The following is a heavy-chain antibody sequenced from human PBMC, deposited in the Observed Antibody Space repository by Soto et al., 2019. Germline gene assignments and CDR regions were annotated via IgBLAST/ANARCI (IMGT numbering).Heavy chain of an antibody. CDR2: ISGSGGST. CDR3: ARNGGVSGDYLRKVDWFDP. CDR1: GFTFSSYA. V-gene: IGHV3-23*01. D-gene: IGHD4-17*01. Sequence: GESLKISCAASGFTFSSYAMSWVRQAPGKGLEWVSAISGSGGSTYYADSVKGRFTISRDNSKNTLYLQMNSLRAEDTAVYYCARNGGVSGDYLRKVDWFDPWGQGTLVTVSS. J-gene: IGHJ5*02.